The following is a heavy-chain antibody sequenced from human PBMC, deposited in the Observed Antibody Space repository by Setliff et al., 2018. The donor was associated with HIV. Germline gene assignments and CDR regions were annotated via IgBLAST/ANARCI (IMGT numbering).Heavy chain of an antibody. CDR3: ARQFPPYHSGAHYSDL. V-gene: IGHV4-59*01. CDR1: GGSISSYY. J-gene: IGHJ5*02. Sequence: PSETLSLTCTVSGGSISSYYWSWIRQPPGKGLEWIGLIYYSGSTNYGPSLKSRVTISVDSSKNQFSLKLTSVTAADAAIYYCARQFPPYHSGAHYSDLWSQGTLVTVSS. D-gene: IGHD6-19*01. CDR2: IYYSGST.